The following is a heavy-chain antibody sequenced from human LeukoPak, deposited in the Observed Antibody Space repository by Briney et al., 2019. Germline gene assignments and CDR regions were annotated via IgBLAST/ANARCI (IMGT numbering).Heavy chain of an antibody. Sequence: SVKVSCKASGGTFSSYAISWVRQAPGQGLEWMGGIIPIFGTANYAQKFQGRVTITADKSSSTAYMELSSLRSEDTAVYYCSILTGYYDFDYWGQGTLVTVSS. J-gene: IGHJ4*02. D-gene: IGHD3-9*01. CDR2: IIPIFGTA. CDR1: GGTFSSYA. CDR3: SILTGYYDFDY. V-gene: IGHV1-69*06.